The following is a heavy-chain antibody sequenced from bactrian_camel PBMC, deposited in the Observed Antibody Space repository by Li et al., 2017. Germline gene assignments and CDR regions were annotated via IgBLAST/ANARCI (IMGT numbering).Heavy chain of an antibody. Sequence: HVQLVESGGGLVQPGGSLRLSCAASGFAFRHWTMSWVRQAPGKGLEWVSSIYTGDGTTNFADSVKGRFAISRDNAKNIMYLQMNSLKTTDTAMYFCAARRTSLRVTCSYNSEYNVWGQGTQVTVS. CDR1: GFAFRHWT. CDR2: IYTGDGTT. V-gene: IGHV3S7*01. D-gene: IGHD2*01. J-gene: IGHJ4*01. CDR3: AARRTSLRVTCSYNSEYNV.